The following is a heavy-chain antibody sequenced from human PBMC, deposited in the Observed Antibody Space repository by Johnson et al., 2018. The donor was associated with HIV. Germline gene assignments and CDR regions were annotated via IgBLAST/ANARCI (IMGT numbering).Heavy chain of an antibody. D-gene: IGHD4-17*01. CDR2: FYSGDST. CDR3: ARMTTTVSHHDAFDI. Sequence: MQLVESGGGVERPGGSLRLSCAASGFTFDDYDMSWVRQAPGKGLEWVSTFYSGDSTYYADSVKGRFTISRDNSKNTLYLQMNSLRAEDTAVYYCARMTTTVSHHDAFDIWGQGTMVTVSS. V-gene: IGHV3-66*01. J-gene: IGHJ3*02. CDR1: GFTFDDYD.